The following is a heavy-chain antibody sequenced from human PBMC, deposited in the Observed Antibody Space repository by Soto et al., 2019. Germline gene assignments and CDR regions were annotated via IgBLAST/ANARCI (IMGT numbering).Heavy chain of an antibody. V-gene: IGHV3-30-3*01. CDR2: ISYDGSNK. D-gene: IGHD2-15*01. CDR1: GFTFSSYA. CDR3: ARDGDCSGGSCYSYYYYYGMDV. J-gene: IGHJ6*02. Sequence: QVQLVESGGGVVQPGRSLRLSCAASGFTFSSYAMHWVRQAPGKGLEWVAVISYDGSNKYYADSVKGRFTISRDNSENTLYLQMNSLRAEDTAVYYCARDGDCSGGSCYSYYYYYGMDVWGQGTTVTVSS.